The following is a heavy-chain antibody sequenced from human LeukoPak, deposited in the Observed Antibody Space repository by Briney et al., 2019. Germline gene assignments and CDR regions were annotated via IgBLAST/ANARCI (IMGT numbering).Heavy chain of an antibody. V-gene: IGHV4-61*02. CDR1: GGSINSDTYY. CDR2: VETSGST. J-gene: IGHJ4*02. Sequence: SQTLSLTCTVSGGSINSDTYYWSWIRQPAGKGLEWIGRVETSGSTNYNPSLKSRVSISVDTSNNQFSLKLSSVTAADTAVYYCARGDYDILSGYSSVDFWGQGTLVTVS. CDR3: ARGDYDILSGYSSVDF. D-gene: IGHD3-9*01.